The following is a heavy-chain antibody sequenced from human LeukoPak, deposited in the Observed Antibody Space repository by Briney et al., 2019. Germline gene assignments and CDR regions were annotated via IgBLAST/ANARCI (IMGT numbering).Heavy chain of an antibody. CDR3: ARAPASFIVVVVAATDPWFDP. CDR1: GGTFSSYA. J-gene: IGHJ5*02. CDR2: IIPILGIA. Sequence: SVKVSCKASGGTFSSYAISWVRQAPGQGLEWMGRIIPILGIANYAQKFQGRVTITADKSTSTAYMELSSLRSEDTAVYYCARAPASFIVVVVAATDPWFDPWGQGTLVTVSS. D-gene: IGHD2-15*01. V-gene: IGHV1-69*04.